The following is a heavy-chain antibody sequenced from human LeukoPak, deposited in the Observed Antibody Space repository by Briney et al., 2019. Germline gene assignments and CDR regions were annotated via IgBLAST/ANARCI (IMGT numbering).Heavy chain of an antibody. CDR1: GGTFSSYA. CDR2: IIPIFGTA. D-gene: IGHD6-13*01. Sequence: GSSVKVSFKASGGTFSSYAISWVRPAPGQGLEWMGRIIPIFGTANYSQKFQGRVTITTDESTSTAYMELSSLRSEDTAVYYCARLDSSSWNNWFDPWGQGTLVTVSS. V-gene: IGHV1-69*05. J-gene: IGHJ5*02. CDR3: ARLDSSSWNNWFDP.